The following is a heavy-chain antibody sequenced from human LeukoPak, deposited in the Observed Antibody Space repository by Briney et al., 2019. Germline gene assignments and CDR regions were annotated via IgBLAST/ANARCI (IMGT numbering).Heavy chain of an antibody. CDR2: IRGSDGST. CDR3: AKDVYGDSGGFNY. Sequence: PGGSLRLSCAASGFPFSTYAMSWVRQAPGKGLEWVSSIRGSDGSTYYADSVKGRFAISRDNSKNTLYLQMNSLRAEDTAVYYWAKDVYGDSGGFNYWGKETLVTVSP. V-gene: IGHV3-23*01. CDR1: GFPFSTYA. J-gene: IGHJ4*02. D-gene: IGHD4-17*01.